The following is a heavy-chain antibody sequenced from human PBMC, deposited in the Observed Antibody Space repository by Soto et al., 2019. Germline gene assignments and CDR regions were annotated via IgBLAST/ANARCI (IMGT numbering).Heavy chain of an antibody. V-gene: IGHV4-31*03. D-gene: IGHD2-2*01. Sequence: SETLSLTCTVSGGSISSGGYYWSWIRQHPGKGLEWIGYIYYSGSTYYNPSLKSRVTISVDTSKNQFSLKLSSVTAADTAVYYCARGRGCSSTSCPGQVDPWGQGTLVTVS. CDR1: GGSISSGGYY. J-gene: IGHJ5*02. CDR3: ARGRGCSSTSCPGQVDP. CDR2: IYYSGST.